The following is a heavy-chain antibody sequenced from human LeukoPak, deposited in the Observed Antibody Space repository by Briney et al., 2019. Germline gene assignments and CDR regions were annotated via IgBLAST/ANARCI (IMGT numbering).Heavy chain of an antibody. Sequence: SETLSLTCTVSGGSISSSSYYWGWIRHPPGKGLEWIASIYYSGSTYYNPSLKSRVTISVDTSKNQFSLKLSSVTAADTAVYYCARDNLRSNSCLDYWGQGTLVTVSS. CDR1: GGSISSSSYY. J-gene: IGHJ4*02. CDR3: ARDNLRSNSCLDY. CDR2: IYYSGST. D-gene: IGHD2-2*01. V-gene: IGHV4-39*07.